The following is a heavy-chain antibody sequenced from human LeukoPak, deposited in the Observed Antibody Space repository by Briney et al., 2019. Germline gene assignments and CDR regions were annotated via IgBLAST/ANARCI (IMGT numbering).Heavy chain of an antibody. CDR2: ISSSGSTI. D-gene: IGHD3-10*01. CDR3: ARQGRPGPFDY. J-gene: IGHJ4*02. CDR1: GFTFSSYE. Sequence: PGGSLRLSCAASGFTFSSYEMNWVRQAPGKGLEWVSYISSSGSTIYYADSVKGRFTISRDNAKNSLYLLMNSLRAEDTAVYYCARQGRPGPFDYWGQGTLVTVSS. V-gene: IGHV3-48*03.